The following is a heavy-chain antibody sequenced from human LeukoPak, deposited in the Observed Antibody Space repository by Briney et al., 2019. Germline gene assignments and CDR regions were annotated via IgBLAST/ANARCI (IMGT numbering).Heavy chain of an antibody. J-gene: IGHJ4*02. CDR2: IKSKADGGTT. Sequence: GGSLRLSCAGSGFTFSNAWMSWVRQAPGKGLEWVGHIKSKADGGTTDYAAPVKGRFIISRDDSKNTLYLQMNSLKTEDTALYYCTRQQLVFDCWGQGTLVTVSS. V-gene: IGHV3-15*01. D-gene: IGHD6-13*01. CDR3: TRQQLVFDC. CDR1: GFTFSNAW.